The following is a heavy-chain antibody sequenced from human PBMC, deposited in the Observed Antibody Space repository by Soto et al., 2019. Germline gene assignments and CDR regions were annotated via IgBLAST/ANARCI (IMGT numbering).Heavy chain of an antibody. CDR3: AKVAESRIAVIVHIDY. CDR2: ISGSGDST. D-gene: IGHD3-22*01. J-gene: IGHJ4*02. CDR1: GFTFSSYA. Sequence: PGGSLRLSCAASGFTFSSYAMSWVRQAPGKGLEWVSAISGSGDSTYYADSVKGRFTISRDNSKNTLYLQMNSLRAEDTAVYYCAKVAESRIAVIVHIDYWGQGSLVTVS. V-gene: IGHV3-23*01.